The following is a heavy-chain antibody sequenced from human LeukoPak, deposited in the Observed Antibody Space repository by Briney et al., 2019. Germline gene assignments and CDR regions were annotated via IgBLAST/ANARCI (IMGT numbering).Heavy chain of an antibody. J-gene: IGHJ6*02. CDR3: ARFLKDYYYYYGMDV. Sequence: SETLSLTCAVSGGSISSSNWWSWVRQPPGKGLEWIGEIYHSGSTNYNPSLKSRVTISVDKSKNQFSLKLNSVTAADTAVYYCARFLKDYYYYYGMDVWGQGTTVTVSS. CDR2: IYHSGST. V-gene: IGHV4-4*02. CDR1: GGSISSSNW.